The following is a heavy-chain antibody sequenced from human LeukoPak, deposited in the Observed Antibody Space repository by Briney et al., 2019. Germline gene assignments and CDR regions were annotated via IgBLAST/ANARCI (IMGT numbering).Heavy chain of an antibody. CDR3: ARDFGGYEDY. Sequence: GGSLRLSCAASGFTFSDSYMTWIRQAPGKRLEWISYISTSGGTTYYADSLKGRLTISRDNAKNSLYLQMNSLRVEDTAVYYCARDFGGYEDYWGQGTLVTVSS. CDR1: GFTFSDSY. D-gene: IGHD5-12*01. V-gene: IGHV3-11*01. CDR2: ISTSGGTT. J-gene: IGHJ4*02.